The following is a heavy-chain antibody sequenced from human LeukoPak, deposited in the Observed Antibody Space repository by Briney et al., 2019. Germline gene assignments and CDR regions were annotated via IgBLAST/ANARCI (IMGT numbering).Heavy chain of an antibody. V-gene: IGHV3-20*04. J-gene: IGHJ4*02. CDR3: ARGINWVDY. CDR2: INWNGGST. Sequence: PGGSLRLSCAASGFTFDDYGMTWASQAPGKGLEWVSGINWNGGSTGYADSVKGRFTISRDNAKNSLSLQMNSLRAEDTALYYCARGINWVDYWCQGILVTVSS. D-gene: IGHD7-27*01. CDR1: GFTFDDYG.